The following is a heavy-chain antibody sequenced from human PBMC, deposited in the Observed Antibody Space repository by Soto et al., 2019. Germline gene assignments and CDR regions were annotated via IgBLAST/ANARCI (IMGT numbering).Heavy chain of an antibody. CDR2: MNPNSGNT. CDR1: GYTFTSYD. D-gene: IGHD6-6*01. Sequence: GASVKVSCKASGYTFTSYDINWVRQATGQGLEWMGWMNPNSGNTGYAQKFQGRVTMTRNTSISTAYMELSSLRSEDTAVYYCARSKGLSSSYYYYGMDVWGQGTTVTVSS. J-gene: IGHJ6*02. V-gene: IGHV1-8*01. CDR3: ARSKGLSSSYYYYGMDV.